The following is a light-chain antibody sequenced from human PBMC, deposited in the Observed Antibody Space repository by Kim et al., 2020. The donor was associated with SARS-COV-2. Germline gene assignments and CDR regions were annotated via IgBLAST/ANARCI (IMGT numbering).Light chain of an antibody. J-gene: IGKJ5*01. CDR3: QQSYSTPIT. V-gene: IGKV1-39*01. CDR1: QSISSY. CDR2: AAS. Sequence: GDRVTITCRASQSISSYLNWYQQKPGKAPKLLIYAASSLQSGVPSRFSGSGSGTDFTLTISSLQPEDFATYYCQQSYSTPITFGQGTRLGIK.